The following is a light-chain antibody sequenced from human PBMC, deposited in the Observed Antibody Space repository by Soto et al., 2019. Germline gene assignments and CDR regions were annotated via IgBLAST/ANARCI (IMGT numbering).Light chain of an antibody. CDR2: DVS. J-gene: IGLJ7*01. V-gene: IGLV2-14*03. CDR3: AFYTKTTGI. CDR1: PSDVGTYNY. Sequence: QSALTQPASVSGSPGQSITISCTGTPSDVGTYNYVSWYQRHSGKAPQLLIFDVSYRPPGVSDRFSGSKSGNTASLAISGLQADDEGDYYCAFYTKTTGIFGGGTQLTVL.